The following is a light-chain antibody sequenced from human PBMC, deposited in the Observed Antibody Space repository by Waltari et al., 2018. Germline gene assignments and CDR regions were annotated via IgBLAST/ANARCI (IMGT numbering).Light chain of an antibody. CDR1: SSDVGAYNY. J-gene: IGLJ1*01. Sequence: QSALTQPRSVSGSPGQSVTIPCTGTSSDVGAYNYVSWYQQHPGKAPKLIIFDVSKRPSGVPDRFSGSKSGNTASLTISGLQAEDEADYHCCAYAGSYVFGTGTKVTVL. CDR2: DVS. CDR3: CAYAGSYV. V-gene: IGLV2-11*01.